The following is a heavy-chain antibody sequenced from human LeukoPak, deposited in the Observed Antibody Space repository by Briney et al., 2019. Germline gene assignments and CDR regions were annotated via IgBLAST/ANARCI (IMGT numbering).Heavy chain of an antibody. V-gene: IGHV3-21*01. CDR1: GFTLSRHS. CDR2: IISSSRYI. Sequence: PGGSLRVFCAASGFTLSRHSMNWVRQAPGKGPGWVASIISSSRYIYYAVPVKGRFPSSRDHAKSSLYLQMNSRRAEDTAVYYCARVFSSGWSLNWGQGTLVTDSS. J-gene: IGHJ4*02. D-gene: IGHD6-19*01. CDR3: ARVFSSGWSLN.